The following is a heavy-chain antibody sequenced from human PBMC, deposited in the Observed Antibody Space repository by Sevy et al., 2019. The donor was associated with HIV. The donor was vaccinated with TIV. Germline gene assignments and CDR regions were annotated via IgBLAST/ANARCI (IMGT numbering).Heavy chain of an antibody. CDR1: GFTVSSNY. D-gene: IGHD3-22*01. V-gene: IGHV3-53*01. CDR3: ARVHITMIVVVMDCYFDL. J-gene: IGHJ2*01. CDR2: IYSGGST. Sequence: GGSLRLSCAASGFTVSSNYMSWVRQAPGKGLEWVSFIYSGGSTYYADSVEGRFTISRDNSKNTLYLQMNSLRAEDTAVYYCARVHITMIVVVMDCYFDLWGRGTLVTVSS.